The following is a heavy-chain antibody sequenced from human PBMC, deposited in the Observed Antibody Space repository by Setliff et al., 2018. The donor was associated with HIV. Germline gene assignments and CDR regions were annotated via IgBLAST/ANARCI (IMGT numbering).Heavy chain of an antibody. J-gene: IGHJ4*02. CDR1: GDSITSNSYY. CDR2: IFHSGSN. CDR3: ARSYSGPGYAYFDY. V-gene: IGHV4-31*03. Sequence: KASETLSLTCTVSGDSITSNSYYWSWLRQRPGKGLEWIGYIFHSGSNSSNPSLNSRITISIDTSKNQFSLKLRSVTAADTAVYYCARSYSGPGYAYFDYWGQGTLVTVSS. D-gene: IGHD3-16*01.